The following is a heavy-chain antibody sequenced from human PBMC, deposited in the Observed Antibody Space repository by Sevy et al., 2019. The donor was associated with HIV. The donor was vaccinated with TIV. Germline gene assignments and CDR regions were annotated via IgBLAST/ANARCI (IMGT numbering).Heavy chain of an antibody. CDR2: IYYSGST. J-gene: IGHJ2*01. CDR1: GGSVSSGSYY. Sequence: SETLSLTCTVSGGSVSSGSYYWSWIRQPPGKGLEWIGYIYYSGSTNYNPSLKSRVTISVDTSLNQFSLKLSSVTAADTAMYYCARAVGGYRYGSDYWSFDLWGRGTLVAVSS. V-gene: IGHV4-61*01. D-gene: IGHD5-18*01. CDR3: ARAVGGYRYGSDYWSFDL.